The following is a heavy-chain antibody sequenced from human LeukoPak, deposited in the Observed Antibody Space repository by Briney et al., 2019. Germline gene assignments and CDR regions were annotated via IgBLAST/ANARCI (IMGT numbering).Heavy chain of an antibody. D-gene: IGHD3/OR15-3a*01. V-gene: IGHV4-39*01. CDR2: IHYSGNT. J-gene: IGHJ4*02. Sequence: SETLSLTCTVSGISISSSNSYWGWIRQPPGKGLEWIGSIHYSGNTYYNASLKSQVSISIDTSKNQFSLRLTSVTAADTAVYYCARQTGSGLFILPGGQGTLVTVSS. CDR1: GISISSSNSY. CDR3: ARQTGSGLFILP.